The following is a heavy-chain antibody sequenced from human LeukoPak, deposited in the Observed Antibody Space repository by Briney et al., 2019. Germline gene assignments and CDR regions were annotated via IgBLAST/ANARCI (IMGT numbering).Heavy chain of an antibody. CDR3: ARDKGHHRIAVAGIDY. CDR1: GFTFSSYA. V-gene: IGHV3-30-3*01. J-gene: IGHJ4*02. D-gene: IGHD6-19*01. Sequence: GGSLRLSCAASGFTFSSYAMHWVRQAPGKGLEWVAVISYDGSNKYYADSVKGRFTISRDNSKNTLYLQVNSLRAEDTAVYYCARDKGHHRIAVAGIDYWGQGTLVTVSS. CDR2: ISYDGSNK.